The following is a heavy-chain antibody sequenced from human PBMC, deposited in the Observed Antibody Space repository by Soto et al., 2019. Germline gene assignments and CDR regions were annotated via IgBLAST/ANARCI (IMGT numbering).Heavy chain of an antibody. Sequence: PSETLSLTCAVSGGSISSGGYSWSWMRQPPGKGLEWIGYIYHSGSTYYNPSLKSRVTISVDTSKNQFSLKLSSVTAADTAVYYCARYHYYDSSGYYYFDYWGQGTLVTVSS. CDR1: GGSISSGGYS. D-gene: IGHD3-22*01. V-gene: IGHV4-30-2*01. CDR2: IYHSGST. J-gene: IGHJ4*02. CDR3: ARYHYYDSSGYYYFDY.